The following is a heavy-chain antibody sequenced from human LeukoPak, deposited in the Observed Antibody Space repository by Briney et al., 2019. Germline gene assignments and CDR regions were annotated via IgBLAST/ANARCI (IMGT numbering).Heavy chain of an antibody. CDR1: GFTFSSYA. CDR3: ARGASGYSYG. CDR2: INSDGTST. D-gene: IGHD5-18*01. V-gene: IGHV3-74*01. Sequence: GGSLRLSCSASGFTFSSYAMHWVRQVPGKGLVWVSRINSDGTSTTYADSVKGRFTISRDNAKNTLYLQMNSLRAEDTAVYYCARGASGYSYGWGQGTLVTVSS. J-gene: IGHJ4*02.